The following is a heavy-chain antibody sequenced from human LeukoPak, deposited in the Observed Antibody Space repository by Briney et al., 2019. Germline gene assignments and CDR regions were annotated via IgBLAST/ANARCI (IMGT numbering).Heavy chain of an antibody. V-gene: IGHV3-7*01. CDR3: AKTLGSCSSTSCRGDYYYYYMDV. CDR2: INQAGREK. CDR1: GFTFSGYL. J-gene: IGHJ6*03. Sequence: GGSLRLSCAASGFTFSGYLMCWVRQAPGRGLEGVANINQAGREKYYVDSVRGGFTLSRDNSKNTLYLQMNSLRAEDTAVYYWAKTLGSCSSTSCRGDYYYYYMDVWGKGPTVTVSS. D-gene: IGHD2-2*01.